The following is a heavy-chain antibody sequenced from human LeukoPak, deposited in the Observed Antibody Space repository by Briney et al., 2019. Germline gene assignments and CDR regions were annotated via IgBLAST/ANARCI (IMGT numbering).Heavy chain of an antibody. CDR2: INHSGST. CDR3: ARGRGWLARRNYFDY. D-gene: IGHD6-19*01. Sequence: PSETLSLTCSVSGGSISSGGYYWSWIRQPPGKGLEWIGEINHSGSTNYNPSLKSRVTISVDTSKNQFSLKLSSVTAADTAVYYCARGRGWLARRNYFDYWGQGTLVTVSS. V-gene: IGHV4-34*01. CDR1: GGSISSGGYY. J-gene: IGHJ4*02.